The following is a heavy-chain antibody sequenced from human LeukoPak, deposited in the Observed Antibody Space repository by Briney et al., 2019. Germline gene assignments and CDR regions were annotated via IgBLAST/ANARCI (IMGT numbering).Heavy chain of an antibody. J-gene: IGHJ5*02. CDR2: MNPNSGNA. D-gene: IGHD3-10*01. CDR1: GYTFTSYC. CDR3: ARDGSGTYWAYYNWFDP. Sequence: ASVKVSCKASGYTFTSYCMHWVRQAPGQGLERMGWMNPNSGNAGYAQKFRGRVTMTRNTSISTAYMELSNLRPEDTAVYYCARDGSGTYWAYYNWFDPWGQGTLVTVSS. V-gene: IGHV1-8*01.